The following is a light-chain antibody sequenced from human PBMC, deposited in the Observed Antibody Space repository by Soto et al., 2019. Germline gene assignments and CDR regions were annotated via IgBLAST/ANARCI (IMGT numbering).Light chain of an antibody. V-gene: IGLV2-14*01. CDR2: EVS. J-gene: IGLJ1*01. CDR3: AAWDDRLDVYV. CDR1: SSDVGGYNY. Sequence: QSVLTQPASVSGSPGQSITISCTGTSSDVGGYNYVSWYQQHPGKAPKLMIYEVSNRPSGVSNRFSGSKSGNTASLTISGLQAEDEADYYCAAWDDRLDVYVFGTGTKATVL.